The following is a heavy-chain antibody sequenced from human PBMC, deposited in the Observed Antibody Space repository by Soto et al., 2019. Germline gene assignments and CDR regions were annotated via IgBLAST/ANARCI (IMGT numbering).Heavy chain of an antibody. D-gene: IGHD6-6*01. J-gene: IGHJ1*01. CDR1: GGSFSGCY. CDR2: INHSGST. Sequence: SETLSLTCAVFGGSFSGCYWSWIRQPPGKGLEWIGEINHSGSTNYNPSLKSRVTISVDTSKNQFSLKLSSVTAADTAVYYCAILRVPPRPLAYSAQRILVPVSS. CDR3: AILRVPPRPLAY. V-gene: IGHV4-34*01.